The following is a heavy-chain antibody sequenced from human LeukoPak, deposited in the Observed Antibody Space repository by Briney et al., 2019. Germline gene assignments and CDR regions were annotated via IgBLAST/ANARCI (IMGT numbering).Heavy chain of an antibody. V-gene: IGHV4-59*08. CDR3: ARRRIAARPGDY. D-gene: IGHD6-6*01. CDR1: GGSISSYY. CDR2: IYYSGST. Sequence: PSETLSLTCTVSGGSISSYYWSWIRQPPGKGLEWIGYIYYSGSTNYNPSLKSRVTISVDTSKNQFSLKLSSVTAADTAVYYCARRRIAARPGDYWGQGTLVTVSS. J-gene: IGHJ4*02.